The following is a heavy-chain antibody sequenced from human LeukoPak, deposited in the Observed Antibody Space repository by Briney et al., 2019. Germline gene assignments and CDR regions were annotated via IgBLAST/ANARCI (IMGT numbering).Heavy chain of an antibody. J-gene: IGHJ4*02. Sequence: ASVKVSCKASGYTFTSYAMHWVRQAPGQRLEWMGWINAGNGNTKYSQKFQGRVTITRDTSASTAYMELSSLRSEDTAVYYCARTGQAAGVWGSYRYADYWGQGTLVTVS. CDR3: ARTGQAAGVWGSYRYADY. V-gene: IGHV1-3*01. CDR1: GYTFTSYA. D-gene: IGHD3-16*02. CDR2: INAGNGNT.